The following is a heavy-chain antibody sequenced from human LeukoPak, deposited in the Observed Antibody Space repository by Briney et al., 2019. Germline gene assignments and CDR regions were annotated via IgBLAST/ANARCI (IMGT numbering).Heavy chain of an antibody. J-gene: IGHJ4*02. Sequence: PGGSLRLSCADSGFTFSTYSMNWVRQAPGQGLEWVSSISSSSTYIYYTDSVKGRFTISRDNSKNSLYLQMNNLRAEDTAVYYCARWDRFHGVWGQGTLVTVSS. V-gene: IGHV3-21*01. CDR3: ARWDRFHGV. CDR1: GFTFSTYS. CDR2: ISSSSTYI. D-gene: IGHD1-14*01.